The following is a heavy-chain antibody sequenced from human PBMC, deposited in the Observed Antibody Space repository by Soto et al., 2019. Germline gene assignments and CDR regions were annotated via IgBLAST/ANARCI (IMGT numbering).Heavy chain of an antibody. J-gene: IGHJ6*02. CDR3: ARGGVLLWFGEGRGSMDV. D-gene: IGHD3-10*01. Sequence: SVNVSCKASGGTFSSYAISWVRQAPGQGLEWMGGIIPIFGTANYAQKFQGWVTMTRDTPISTAYMELSRLRSDDTAVYYCARGGVLLWFGEGRGSMDVWGQGTTVTVSS. CDR1: GGTFSSYA. V-gene: IGHV1-69*05. CDR2: IIPIFGTA.